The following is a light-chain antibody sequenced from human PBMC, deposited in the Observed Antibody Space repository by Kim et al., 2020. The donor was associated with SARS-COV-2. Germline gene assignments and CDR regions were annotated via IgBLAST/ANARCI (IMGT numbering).Light chain of an antibody. Sequence: RQTATLTCTGNNYNVGNEGAAWLQQRQGHPLRLLSYRDNNRPSGISERLSASRSGNTASLTITGLQPEDEADYYCSAWDSSLRVWVFGGGTQLTVL. V-gene: IGLV10-54*01. CDR1: NYNVGNEG. J-gene: IGLJ3*02. CDR2: RDN. CDR3: SAWDSSLRVWV.